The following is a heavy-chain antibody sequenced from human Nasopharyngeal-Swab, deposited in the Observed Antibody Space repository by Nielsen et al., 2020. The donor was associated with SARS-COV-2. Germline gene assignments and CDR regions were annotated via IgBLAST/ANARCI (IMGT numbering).Heavy chain of an antibody. D-gene: IGHD2-8*01. CDR3: ARVVMVYAIYWFDP. CDR2: IYYSGST. V-gene: IGHV4-59*01. J-gene: IGHJ5*02. Sequence: WIRQPPGKGLEWIGYIYYSGSTNYNPSLKSRVTISVDTSKNQFSLKLSSVTGADTAVYYCARVVMVYAIYWFDPWGQGTLVTVSS.